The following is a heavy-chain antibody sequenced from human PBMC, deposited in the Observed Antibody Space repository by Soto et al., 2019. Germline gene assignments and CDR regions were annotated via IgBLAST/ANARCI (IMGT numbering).Heavy chain of an antibody. CDR1: GGSISSGGYS. CDR2: IYHSGST. V-gene: IGHV4-30-2*01. J-gene: IGHJ4*02. CDR3: AKGGTSSLPFDY. D-gene: IGHD2-2*01. Sequence: SETLSLTCAVSGGSISSGGYSWSWFRQPPGKGLERIGYIYHSGSTYYNQTLKSRVNKLVDRSKNQFSLKLSSVTAADTAVYYCAKGGTSSLPFDYWGQGTLVTVSS.